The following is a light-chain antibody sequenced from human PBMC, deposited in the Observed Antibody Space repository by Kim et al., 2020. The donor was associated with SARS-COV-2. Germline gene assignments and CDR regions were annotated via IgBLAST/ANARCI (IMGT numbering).Light chain of an antibody. CDR2: DVS. CDR3: SSYTASSTLIV. V-gene: IGLV2-14*04. CDR1: SSDIGTSNY. J-gene: IGLJ2*01. Sequence: HSITISFSGTSSDIGTSNYVSWYQQHPGKAPKLIIYDVSNRPSGVSNRFSGSKSGNTASLTISGLQAEDESDYYCSSYTASSTLIVFGGGTQLTVL.